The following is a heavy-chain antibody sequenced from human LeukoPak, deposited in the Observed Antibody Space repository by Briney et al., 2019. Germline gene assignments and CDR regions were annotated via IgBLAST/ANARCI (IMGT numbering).Heavy chain of an antibody. CDR2: INHSGST. CDR3: ARAPGLDRRRYCSGGSCNFDY. D-gene: IGHD2-15*01. CDR1: GGSFSGYY. Sequence: SETLSLTCAVYGGSFSGYYWSWIRQPPGKGLEWIGEINHSGSTNYNPSLKSRVTISVDTSKNQFSLKLSSVTAADTAVYYCARAPGLDRRRYCSGGSCNFDYWGQGTLVTVSS. J-gene: IGHJ4*02. V-gene: IGHV4-34*01.